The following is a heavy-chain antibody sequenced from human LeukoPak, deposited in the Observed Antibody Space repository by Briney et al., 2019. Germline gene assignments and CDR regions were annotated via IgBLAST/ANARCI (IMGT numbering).Heavy chain of an antibody. CDR2: IYTSGST. CDR1: GGSISSYY. J-gene: IGHJ6*03. CDR3: ARAGIAAAGMGRYYYYYMDV. Sequence: SETLSLTCTVSGGSISSYYWSWIRQPAGKGLEWIGRIYTSGSTNYNPSLKSRVTMSVDTSKNQFSLKLSSVTAADTAVYYCARAGIAAAGMGRYYYYYMDVWGKGTTVTASS. V-gene: IGHV4-4*07. D-gene: IGHD6-13*01.